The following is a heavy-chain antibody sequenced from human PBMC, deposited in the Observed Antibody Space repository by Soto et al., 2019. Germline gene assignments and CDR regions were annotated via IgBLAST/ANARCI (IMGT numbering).Heavy chain of an antibody. Sequence: QVQLQESGPGLVKPSETLSLTCTVSGGSISSYYWSWIRQPPGKGLEWIGYIYYSGSTNYNHSLKCRVSISVDTSKNQFSLKLSAVTAADTSVYYCARDPRTAVAGTYWYFDLWGRGTLVAVSS. V-gene: IGHV4-59*01. CDR2: IYYSGST. CDR1: GGSISSYY. D-gene: IGHD6-19*01. J-gene: IGHJ2*01. CDR3: ARDPRTAVAGTYWYFDL.